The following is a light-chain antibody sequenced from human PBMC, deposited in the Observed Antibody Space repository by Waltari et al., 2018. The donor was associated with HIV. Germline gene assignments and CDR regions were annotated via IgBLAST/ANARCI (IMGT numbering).Light chain of an antibody. Sequence: QSALTKPASVSSSPGQSITIPCTGTSSDVGSYNLVSWYQQHPGKAPKFMIYEVTKRPSGVSNRFSGSKSGHTASLTISGLQAEDEADYHCCSYSGNNTLVFGGGTKLTVL. CDR3: CSYSGNNTLV. J-gene: IGLJ3*02. V-gene: IGLV2-23*02. CDR1: SSDVGSYNL. CDR2: EVT.